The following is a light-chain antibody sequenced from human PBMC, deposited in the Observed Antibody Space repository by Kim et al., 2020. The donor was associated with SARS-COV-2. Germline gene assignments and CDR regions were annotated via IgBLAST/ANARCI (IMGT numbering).Light chain of an antibody. CDR1: QGISNY. CDR2: SAS. CDR3: QKYNSAPRT. V-gene: IGKV1-27*01. J-gene: IGKJ1*01. Sequence: ASVRDRVTITCRASQGISNYLAWYQQKPGKVPKLLIYSASTLQSGVPSRFSGSGSGTDFTLTISSLQPEDVATYYCQKYNSAPRTFGQGTNVDIK.